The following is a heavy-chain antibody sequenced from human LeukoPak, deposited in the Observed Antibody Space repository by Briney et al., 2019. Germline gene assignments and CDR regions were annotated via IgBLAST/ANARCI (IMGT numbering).Heavy chain of an antibody. CDR2: IKQDGSEK. CDR1: GFTFSSYW. CDR3: ARSSSVNYDSSGYSALDH. J-gene: IGHJ4*02. D-gene: IGHD3-22*01. Sequence: PGGSLRLSCAASGFTFSSYWMSWVRQAPGKGLEWVANIKQDGSEKYYVDSVKGRFTISRDNAKNSLYLQMNSLRAEDTAVYYCARSSSVNYDSSGYSALDHWGQGTLVTVSS. V-gene: IGHV3-7*01.